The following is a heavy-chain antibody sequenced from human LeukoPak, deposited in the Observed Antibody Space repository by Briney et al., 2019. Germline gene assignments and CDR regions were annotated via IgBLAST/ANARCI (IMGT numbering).Heavy chain of an antibody. V-gene: IGHV4-59*08. CDR1: GGSISSYY. CDR2: IYYSAST. J-gene: IGHJ4*02. CDR3: ARQLYSYGTKFDY. Sequence: SETLSLTCTVSGGSISSYYWSWIRQPPGKGLEWIGYIYYSASTNYNPSLKSRVTISVDTSKNQFSLKLSSVTAADTAVYYCARQLYSYGTKFDYWGQGTLVTVSS. D-gene: IGHD5-18*01.